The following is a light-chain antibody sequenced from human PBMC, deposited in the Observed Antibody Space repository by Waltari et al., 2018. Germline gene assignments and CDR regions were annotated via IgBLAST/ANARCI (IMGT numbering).Light chain of an antibody. CDR3: QEYGSSVLYT. J-gene: IGKJ2*01. CDR1: QSLTKRY. CDR2: AAS. Sequence: EVVLTQSPDTLSLSPGERATLSCRASQSLTKRYLAWYHQTPGRAPRLLIYAASSRAAGKPDRVRGSGSGTDFTLTSSRREPEDFAVYYCQEYGSSVLYTFGQGTKLEIK. V-gene: IGKV3-20*01.